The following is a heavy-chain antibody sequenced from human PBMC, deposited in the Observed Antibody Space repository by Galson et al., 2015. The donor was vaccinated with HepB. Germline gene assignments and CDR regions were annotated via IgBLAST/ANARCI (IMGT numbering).Heavy chain of an antibody. V-gene: IGHV3-23*01. CDR2: ISGSGGST. CDR3: AKDFIVVVPAANGGKHPASDY. J-gene: IGHJ4*02. Sequence: SLRLSCAASGFTFSSYAMSWVRQAPGKGLEWVSAISGSGGSTYYADSVKGRFTISRDNSKNTLYLQMNSLRAEDTAVYYCAKDFIVVVPAANGGKHPASDYWGQGTLVTVSS. CDR1: GFTFSSYA. D-gene: IGHD2-2*01.